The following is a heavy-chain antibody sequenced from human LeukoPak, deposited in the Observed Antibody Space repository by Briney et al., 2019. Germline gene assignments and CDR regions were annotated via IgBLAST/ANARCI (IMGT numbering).Heavy chain of an antibody. V-gene: IGHV3-21*01. D-gene: IGHD4-11*01. CDR2: ISSGSRYI. CDR1: GFKFNTHN. CDR3: ARVRAGLQAFDT. J-gene: IGHJ5*02. Sequence: PGGSLRLSCSASGFKFNTHNLNWVRQAPGEGLEWVSSISSGSRYILYADSVKGRFTVSRDNAKNSLYLQMNSLRADDTAVYYCARVRAGLQAFDTWGQGTLVTVSS.